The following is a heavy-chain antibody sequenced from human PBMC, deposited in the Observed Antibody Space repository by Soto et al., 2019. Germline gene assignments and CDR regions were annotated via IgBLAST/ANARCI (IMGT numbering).Heavy chain of an antibody. CDR2: ISSSGDTK. CDR3: ARYSGYMDN. Sequence: GGSLRLSCAASGFTFSSYEMNWVRQAPGKGLEWVSYISSSGDTKYFADSVKGRFTISRDNAKNSLYLQMSSLRAEDTAVYYCARYSGYMDNWGQGTPVTVSS. D-gene: IGHD5-12*01. V-gene: IGHV3-48*03. CDR1: GFTFSSYE. J-gene: IGHJ4*02.